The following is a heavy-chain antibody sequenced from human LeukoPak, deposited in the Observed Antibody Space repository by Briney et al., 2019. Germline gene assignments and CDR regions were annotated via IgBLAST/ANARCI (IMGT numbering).Heavy chain of an antibody. J-gene: IGHJ6*02. D-gene: IGHD6-19*01. CDR2: IYDSGST. Sequence: GSLRLSCAASGFTFSSYWMSWVRQAPGKGLEWIGSIYDSGSTYYNPSLKSRVTISVDTSKNQFSLKLSSVTAADTAVYYCAREGYQSVAGTGDYYYYGMDVWGQGTTVTVSS. CDR3: AREGYQSVAGTGDYYYYGMDV. V-gene: IGHV4-38-2*02. CDR1: GFTFSSYW.